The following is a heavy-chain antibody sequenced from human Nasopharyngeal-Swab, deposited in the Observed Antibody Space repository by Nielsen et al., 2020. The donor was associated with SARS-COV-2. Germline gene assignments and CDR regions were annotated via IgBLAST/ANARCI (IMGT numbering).Heavy chain of an antibody. V-gene: IGHV3-11*04. D-gene: IGHD6-13*01. CDR3: ARESSAAGLYFDY. Sequence: GGSLGLSCAASGFTSSDYYWAWVRQAPGKGLEWLSYLSTSGRTTDSADSVKGRFTISRDNSKNTLYLQMNSLRAEDTAVYYCARESSAAGLYFDYWGQGTLVTVSS. CDR1: GFTSSDYY. J-gene: IGHJ4*02. CDR2: LSTSGRTT.